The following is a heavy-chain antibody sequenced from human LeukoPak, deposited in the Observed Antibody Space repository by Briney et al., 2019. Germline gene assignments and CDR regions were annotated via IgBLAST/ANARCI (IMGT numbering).Heavy chain of an antibody. CDR3: ARGPAVADIGYYYYYGMDV. J-gene: IGHJ6*02. CDR1: GGSVSSGSYY. D-gene: IGHD6-19*01. Sequence: PSETLSLTCTVSGGSVSSGSYYWSWIRQPPGKGLEWIGYIYYSGSTNYNPSLKSRVTISVDTSKNQFSRKLSSVTAADTAVYYCARGPAVADIGYYYYYGMDVWGQGTTVTVSS. V-gene: IGHV4-61*01. CDR2: IYYSGST.